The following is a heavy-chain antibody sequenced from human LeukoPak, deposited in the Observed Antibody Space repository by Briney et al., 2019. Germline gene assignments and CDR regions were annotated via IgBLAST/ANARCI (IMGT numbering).Heavy chain of an antibody. D-gene: IGHD2-2*01. V-gene: IGHV3-21*01. Sequence: PGGSLRLSCAASGFPFSSYSMNWVRQAPGEGLEWGSAISSRGSYIYYPDSVKGRFPISRDNAKNSLYLQMNSLRAEDTAVFYCARVGGIPAAPDVYYYGMDVWGQGTTVTVSS. CDR3: ARVGGIPAAPDVYYYGMDV. CDR1: GFPFSSYS. CDR2: ISSRGSYI. J-gene: IGHJ6*02.